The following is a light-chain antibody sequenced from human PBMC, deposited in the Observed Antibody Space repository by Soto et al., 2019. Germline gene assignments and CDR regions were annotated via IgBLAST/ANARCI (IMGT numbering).Light chain of an antibody. CDR2: WAS. J-gene: IGKJ5*01. CDR1: QSVFYSPNNKNY. V-gene: IGKV4-1*01. CDR3: QQYYSSYIT. Sequence: IVMTQSPDSLAVYLGERATINCRSNQSVFYSPNNKNYLAWYQQKPGQPPKLLIYWASNRESGVPDRFSGSGSETDFTLTISSLQAEDVAVYYCQQYYSSYITFGQGTRLEIK.